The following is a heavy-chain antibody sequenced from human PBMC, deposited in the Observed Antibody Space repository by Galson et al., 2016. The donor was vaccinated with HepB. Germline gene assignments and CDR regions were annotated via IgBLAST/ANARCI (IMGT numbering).Heavy chain of an antibody. D-gene: IGHD6-19*01. J-gene: IGHJ4*02. V-gene: IGHV1-8*01. Sequence: SVKVSCKASGYTFISYDVNWVRQAPGQGLEWMGIINPNGGSASYSPKFQSTAYMELSSLRSEDTAVYYCARDGGSGWSRLWWGQGTLVAVSS. CDR2: INPNGGSA. CDR1: GYTFISYD. CDR3: ARDGGSGWSRLW.